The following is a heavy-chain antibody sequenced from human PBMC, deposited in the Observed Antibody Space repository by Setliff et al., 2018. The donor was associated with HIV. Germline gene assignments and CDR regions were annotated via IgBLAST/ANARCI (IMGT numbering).Heavy chain of an antibody. V-gene: IGHV1-18*01. CDR2: ISTFNGDT. J-gene: IGHJ6*02. CDR1: GYSFINYG. Sequence: GASVKVSCKASGYSFINYGINWVRQAPGQGLEWMGWISTFNGDTNFAQKFQGRVSMTTETSTTTAYLELRSLRSDDTAAYFCARLGSGWSDSYYYAMDVWGQGTTVTVSS. D-gene: IGHD6-19*01. CDR3: ARLGSGWSDSYYYAMDV.